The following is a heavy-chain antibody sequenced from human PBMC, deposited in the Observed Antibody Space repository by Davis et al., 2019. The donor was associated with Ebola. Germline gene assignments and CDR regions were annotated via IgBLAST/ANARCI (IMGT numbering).Heavy chain of an antibody. D-gene: IGHD6-6*01. CDR2: IYSGGST. Sequence: GESLKISCAASGFTFSSYSMNWVRQAPGKGLEWVSVIYSGGSTYYADSVKGRFTISRDNSKNTLYLQMNSLRAEDTAVYYCARSEYSSSGGYFDYWGQGTLVTVSS. V-gene: IGHV3-53*01. CDR1: GFTFSSYS. J-gene: IGHJ4*02. CDR3: ARSEYSSSGGYFDY.